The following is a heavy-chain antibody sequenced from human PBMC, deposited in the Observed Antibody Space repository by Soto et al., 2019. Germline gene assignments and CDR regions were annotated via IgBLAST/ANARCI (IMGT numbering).Heavy chain of an antibody. V-gene: IGHV3-7*05. CDR3: ARGIWQWHPASLY. D-gene: IGHD6-19*01. J-gene: IGHJ4*02. Sequence: EVQLVESGGGLVQPGGCLRLSCAASGFTFSSYWMTWVRQAPGKGLEWVVIIKSDGSEIYYVDSVKGRFTISRDNAKNSLYLQMNRLAAEDTAVYYCARGIWQWHPASLYWGQGTLVTVSS. CDR1: GFTFSSYW. CDR2: IKSDGSEI.